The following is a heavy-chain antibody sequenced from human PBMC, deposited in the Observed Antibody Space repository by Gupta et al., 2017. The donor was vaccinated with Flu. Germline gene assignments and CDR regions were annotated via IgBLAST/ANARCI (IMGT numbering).Heavy chain of an antibody. CDR3: SIGHWAK. Sequence: EVEWVEVGGGLVQPGGSLRLSCAASGYNVSSYDMRWLRHAPGRGVEWVSLISSRDVTSNGDPVRGRFTISRDNAKNSLFLQMSGLRDEDTAVYYCSIGHWAKWGQGTLVTVSS. D-gene: IGHD3-16*01. J-gene: IGHJ4*02. CDR1: GYNVSSYD. V-gene: IGHV3-48*03. CDR2: ISSRDVT.